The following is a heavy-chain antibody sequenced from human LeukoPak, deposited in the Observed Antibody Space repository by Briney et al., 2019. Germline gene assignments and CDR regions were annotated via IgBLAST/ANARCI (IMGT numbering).Heavy chain of an antibody. Sequence: SVKVSCKASGGTFSNYAFSWVRQAPGQGLERMGRIITIFATANYAQNFQGRVTITTDESTSTAYMELSSLRSEDTAVYYCARGHVDIVSKIQFDYWGQGTLVTVYS. CDR2: IITIFATA. V-gene: IGHV1-69*05. CDR1: GGTFSNYA. D-gene: IGHD5/OR15-5a*01. CDR3: ARGHVDIVSKIQFDY. J-gene: IGHJ4*02.